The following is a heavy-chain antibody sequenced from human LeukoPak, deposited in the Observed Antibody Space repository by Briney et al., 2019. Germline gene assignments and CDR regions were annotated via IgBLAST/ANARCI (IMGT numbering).Heavy chain of an antibody. J-gene: IGHJ5*02. CDR1: GYTFTSYG. V-gene: IGHV1-18*01. CDR2: ISAYNGNT. CDR3: ARGQSRGYSSASVNWFDP. D-gene: IGHD6-25*01. Sequence: GASVKVSCKASGYTFTSYGISWVRQAPGQGLEWMGWISAYNGNTNYAQKLQGRVTMTTDTSTSTAYMELSSLRSEDTAVYYGARGQSRGYSSASVNWFDPWGQGTLVTVSS.